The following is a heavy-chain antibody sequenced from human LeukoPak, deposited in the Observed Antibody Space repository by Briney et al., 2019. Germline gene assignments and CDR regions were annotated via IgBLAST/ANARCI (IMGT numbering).Heavy chain of an antibody. J-gene: IGHJ3*02. CDR2: ISGSGGST. CDR3: AKDPILLWFGEPVNGDAFDI. D-gene: IGHD3-10*01. Sequence: PGGSLRLSCSASGFTFSSYAMSWVRPAPGKGLEWVSAISGSGGSTYYADSVKGRFTISRYNSKNTLYLQMNSLRAEDTAVYYCAKDPILLWFGEPVNGDAFDIWGQGTMVTVSS. CDR1: GFTFSSYA. V-gene: IGHV3-23*01.